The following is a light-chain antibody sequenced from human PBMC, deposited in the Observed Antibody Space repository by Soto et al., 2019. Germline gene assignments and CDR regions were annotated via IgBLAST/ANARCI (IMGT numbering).Light chain of an antibody. CDR1: SSDIGSYNL. V-gene: IGLV2-23*03. Sequence: QSVLTQPASVSGSPGQSITISCTGTSSDIGSYNLVSWYQHHPGKAPKLIIYEGSKRPSGVSNRFSGSKSGNTASLTISGLHAEDEADYYCCSFTTSSTFAFGGGTKLTVL. CDR2: EGS. J-gene: IGLJ2*01. CDR3: CSFTTSSTFA.